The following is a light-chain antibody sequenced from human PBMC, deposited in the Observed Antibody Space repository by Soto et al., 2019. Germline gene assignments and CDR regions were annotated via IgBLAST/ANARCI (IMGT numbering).Light chain of an antibody. Sequence: EVVLTQSPGTVSLSPGERATLSCRASQSVTSNYLAWYQQKPGQAPRLLIYAASSRATGIPDRFSGSGSGTDFTLSISRLEPEDFAVCYCQQYGSSVTWTFGQGTKVESK. CDR2: AAS. CDR3: QQYGSSVTWT. CDR1: QSVTSNY. V-gene: IGKV3-20*01. J-gene: IGKJ1*01.